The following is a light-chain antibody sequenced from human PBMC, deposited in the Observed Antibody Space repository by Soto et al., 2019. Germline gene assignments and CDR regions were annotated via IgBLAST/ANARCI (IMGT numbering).Light chain of an antibody. CDR3: HQYNYYRPT. V-gene: IGKV1-5*01. J-gene: IGKJ1*01. Sequence: DIQMTQSPSTLSGSVGDRVTITCRASQTISSWLAWYQQKPGKAPKLLIYDASSLDGGVPSRFSGSGSGTEFTLTISSLQPDDFATYYCHQYNYYRPTFGQGTKVDIK. CDR1: QTISSW. CDR2: DAS.